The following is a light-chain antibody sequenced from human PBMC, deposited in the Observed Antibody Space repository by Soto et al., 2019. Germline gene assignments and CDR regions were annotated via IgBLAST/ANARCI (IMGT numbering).Light chain of an antibody. V-gene: IGKV3-15*01. CDR3: QQCNNGPYT. Sequence: EVVMTQSPATLSLSPGERATLSCRASQSVSSNLVWYQQKPGQAPRLLIYDSSTRATGIPARFSGSGSGTEFTLTISSLQSEDFALYFCQQCNNGPYTCGHGTKLEIK. CDR2: DSS. J-gene: IGKJ2*01. CDR1: QSVSSN.